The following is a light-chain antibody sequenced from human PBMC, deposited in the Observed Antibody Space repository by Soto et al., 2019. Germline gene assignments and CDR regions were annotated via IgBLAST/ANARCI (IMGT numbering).Light chain of an antibody. J-gene: IGKJ1*01. CDR3: QQGSNWPVT. Sequence: EIVLTQSPATLSLSPGERATLSCRASQSVGSYLAWYQQKPGQTPRLLIYDASNRATDIPAKFSGSGSGTDFTLTISSLEPEDFAVYYCQQGSNWPVTFGQGTRVEIK. V-gene: IGKV3-11*01. CDR2: DAS. CDR1: QSVGSY.